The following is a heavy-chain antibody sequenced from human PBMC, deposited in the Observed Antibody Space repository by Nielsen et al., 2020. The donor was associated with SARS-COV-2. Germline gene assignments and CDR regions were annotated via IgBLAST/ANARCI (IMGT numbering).Heavy chain of an antibody. CDR1: GFSLTTSGMG. CDR2: IYSNDDI. D-gene: IGHD1-1*01. J-gene: IGHJ4*02. V-gene: IGHV2-5*01. Sequence: SGPTLVKPPQTLTLTCTFSGFSLTTSGMGVGWIRQPPGKALEWLALIYSNDDIRYSTSLKSRLTITKDTSKNQVVLKMTNMDPVDTATYYCARVNGFVDYWGQGTLVTVSS. CDR3: ARVNGFVDY.